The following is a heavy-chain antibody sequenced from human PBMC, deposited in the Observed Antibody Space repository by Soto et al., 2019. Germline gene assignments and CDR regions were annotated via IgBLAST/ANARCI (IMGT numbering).Heavy chain of an antibody. Sequence: QVQLQESGPGLVKPSQTLSLTCTVSGGSISSGGYYWSWIRQHPGKGLEWIGYIYYSGSTYYNPSLESRVTRSVDTSKNQFSLKLSSVTAADTAVYYCARGGYRSGWYGNYYGMDVWGQGTTVTVSS. CDR1: GGSISSGGYY. J-gene: IGHJ6*02. CDR3: ARGGYRSGWYGNYYGMDV. D-gene: IGHD6-19*01. CDR2: IYYSGST. V-gene: IGHV4-31*03.